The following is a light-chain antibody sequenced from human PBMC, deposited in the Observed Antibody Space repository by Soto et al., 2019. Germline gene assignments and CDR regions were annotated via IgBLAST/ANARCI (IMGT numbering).Light chain of an antibody. CDR1: QSINIY. Sequence: IQLTQSPSSLSASVGDRVTVTCRASQSINIYLHWYQQKPGKAPTLLIYAESSLQSGVPSRFSGGGSRTDFTLTISSLQPADFATYYCQQSYRSPYTFGQGTKLEI. CDR3: QQSYRSPYT. CDR2: AES. J-gene: IGKJ2*01. V-gene: IGKV1-39*01.